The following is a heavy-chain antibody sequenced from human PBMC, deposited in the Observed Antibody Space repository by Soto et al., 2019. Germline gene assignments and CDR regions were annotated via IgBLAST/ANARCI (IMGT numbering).Heavy chain of an antibody. CDR3: ARDVAHGYTENV. CDR1: GGSVGSGEYY. CDR2: IYDSGIT. V-gene: IGHV4-30-4*01. D-gene: IGHD5-18*01. Sequence: QVQLQESGPGLVKPSQTLSLACTVSGGSVGSGEYYYSWIRQPPGKGLEWIGYIYDSGITNYTPSLRGRVTMSLDRSNNQASLKLSSVTAADTAVYFCARDVAHGYTENVWGQGTMVTVSS. J-gene: IGHJ3*01.